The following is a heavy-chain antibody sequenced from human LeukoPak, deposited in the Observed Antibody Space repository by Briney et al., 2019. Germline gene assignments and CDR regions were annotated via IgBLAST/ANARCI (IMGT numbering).Heavy chain of an antibody. V-gene: IGHV1-2*02. CDR3: ARVLQYVGDPFDI. CDR1: GYTFTAYY. J-gene: IGHJ3*02. Sequence: ASVTVSCKASGYTFTAYYMHWVRQAPGQGLEWMGWINPNSGGTNYAQKFQGRVTMTRDTSISTAYMELTNLRADDTALYYCARVLQYVGDPFDIWGQGTMVTVSS. CDR2: INPNSGGT. D-gene: IGHD2-8*01.